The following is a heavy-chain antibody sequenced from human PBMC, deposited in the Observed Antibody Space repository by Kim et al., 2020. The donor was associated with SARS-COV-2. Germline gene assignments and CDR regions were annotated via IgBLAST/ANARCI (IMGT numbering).Heavy chain of an antibody. V-gene: IGHV4-34*01. CDR3: ARGPRVVTPGHYFDY. CDR2: INHSGST. Sequence: SETLSLTCAVYGGSFSGYYWSWIRQPPGKGLEWIGEINHSGSTNYNPSLKSRVTISVDTSKNQFSLKLSSVTAADTAVYYCARGPRVVTPGHYFDYWGQGTLVTVSS. D-gene: IGHD3-3*01. CDR1: GGSFSGYY. J-gene: IGHJ4*02.